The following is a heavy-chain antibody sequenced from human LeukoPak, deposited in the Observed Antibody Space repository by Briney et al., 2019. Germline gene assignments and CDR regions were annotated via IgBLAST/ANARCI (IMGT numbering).Heavy chain of an antibody. CDR2: ISSSGSTI. CDR1: GFTFSSYE. CDR3: ARVEIAAAGPYYYYYYMDV. V-gene: IGHV3-48*03. D-gene: IGHD6-13*01. J-gene: IGHJ6*03. Sequence: GGSLRLSCAASGFTFSSYEMNWVRQAPGKGLEWVSYISSSGSTIYYAASVKGRFTISRDNAKNSLYLQMNSLRAEDTAVYYCARVEIAAAGPYYYYYYMDVWGKGTTVTVSS.